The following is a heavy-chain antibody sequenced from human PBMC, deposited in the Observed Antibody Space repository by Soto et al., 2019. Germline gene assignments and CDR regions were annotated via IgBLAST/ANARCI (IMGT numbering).Heavy chain of an antibody. CDR1: GGTFSSYA. CDR2: IIPIFGTA. V-gene: IGHV1-69*12. CDR3: ARGVGYSYGPHYYYYYGMDV. Sequence: QVQLVQSGAEVKKPGSSVKVSCKASGGTFSSYAISWVRQAPGQGLEWMGGIIPIFGTANYAQKFQGRVTITADESTSTAYMELSSLRSEDTAVYYCARGVGYSYGPHYYYYYGMDVWGQGTTDPVSS. J-gene: IGHJ6*02. D-gene: IGHD5-18*01.